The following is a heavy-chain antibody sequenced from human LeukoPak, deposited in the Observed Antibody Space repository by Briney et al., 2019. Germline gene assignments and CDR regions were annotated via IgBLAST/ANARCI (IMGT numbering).Heavy chain of an antibody. D-gene: IGHD6-13*01. CDR3: ARDRGYSSSLDY. CDR2: ISSSSIYI. Sequence: PGGSLRLSCAASGFTFSSYSMNWVRQAPGKGLEGVSSISSSSIYIYYADSVKGRLTISRDNAKNSLYLQMNSLRAEDTAVYYCARDRGYSSSLDYWGQGTLVTVSS. J-gene: IGHJ4*02. CDR1: GFTFSSYS. V-gene: IGHV3-21*01.